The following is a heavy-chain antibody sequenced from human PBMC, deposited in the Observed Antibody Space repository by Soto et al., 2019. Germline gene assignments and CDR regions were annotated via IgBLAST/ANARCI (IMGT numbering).Heavy chain of an antibody. CDR2: IIPIFGTA. D-gene: IGHD5-12*01. J-gene: IGHJ4*02. CDR3: ARGVSDPDIVATILDY. CDR1: GGTFSSYA. V-gene: IGHV1-69*01. Sequence: QVQLVQSGAEVKKPGSSVKVSCKASGGTFSSYAISWVRQAPGQGLEWMGGIIPIFGTANYAQKFQGRVTITADDCTSTDDMELGSQRAEDTAVYYCARGVSDPDIVATILDYWGQGTLVTVSS.